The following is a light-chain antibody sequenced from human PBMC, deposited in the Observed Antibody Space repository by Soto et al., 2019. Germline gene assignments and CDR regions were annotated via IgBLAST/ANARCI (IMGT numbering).Light chain of an antibody. CDR3: MQALQTPT. CDR2: LGS. Sequence: DIVMTQSPLSLPVTPGEPASISCRSSQSLLHSNGYNYLDWYLQKPGQSPQLLIYLGSNRASGVTDRFSGSGSGTDFTLKISRVEAEDVRVYYCMQALQTPTFGPGTKVDIK. V-gene: IGKV2-28*01. J-gene: IGKJ3*01. CDR1: QSLLHSNGYNY.